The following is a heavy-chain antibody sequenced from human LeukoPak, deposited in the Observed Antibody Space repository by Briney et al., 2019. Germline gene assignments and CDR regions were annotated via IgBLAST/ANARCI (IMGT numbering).Heavy chain of an antibody. CDR3: TTSSFVYDSSGYPTYVTRPQ. J-gene: IGHJ4*02. D-gene: IGHD3-22*01. Sequence: PGGSLRLSCAASGFTFSNAWMSWVRQAPGKGLEWVGRIKSKTDGGTTDYAAPVKGRFTISRDDSKNTLYLQMNSLKTEDTAVYYCTTSSFVYDSSGYPTYVTRPQWGQGTLVTVSS. CDR2: IKSKTDGGTT. V-gene: IGHV3-15*01. CDR1: GFTFSNAW.